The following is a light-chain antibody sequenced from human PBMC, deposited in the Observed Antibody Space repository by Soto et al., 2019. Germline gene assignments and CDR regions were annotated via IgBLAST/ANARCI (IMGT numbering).Light chain of an antibody. Sequence: EIVLTQSPATLSLSPGERATLSCRASQSVSSYLAWYQQKPGQAPRLLIYDASNRATGIPARFSGSGSGTDFTLTISSLEPEDLSVYYCQQRSNWPRFGLGTRLEIK. V-gene: IGKV3-11*01. CDR2: DAS. CDR3: QQRSNWPR. CDR1: QSVSSY. J-gene: IGKJ5*01.